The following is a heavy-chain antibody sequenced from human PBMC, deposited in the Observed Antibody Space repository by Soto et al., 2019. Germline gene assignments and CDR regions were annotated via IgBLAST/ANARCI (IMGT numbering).Heavy chain of an antibody. CDR1: GGTFSSYA. CDR2: IIPIFGTA. D-gene: IGHD3-22*01. V-gene: IGHV1-69*01. Sequence: QVQLVQSGAEVKKPGSSVKVSCKASGGTFSSYAISWVRQAPGQGLEWMGGIIPIFGTANYAQKFQGRVTITADDTTSTAYMELSSLRSEDTAVYYCARGSTIPMIVVGHGFDPWGQGTLVTVSS. J-gene: IGHJ5*02. CDR3: ARGSTIPMIVVGHGFDP.